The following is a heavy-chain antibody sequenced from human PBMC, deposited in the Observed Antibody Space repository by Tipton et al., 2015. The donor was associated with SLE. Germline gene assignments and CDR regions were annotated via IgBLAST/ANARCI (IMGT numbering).Heavy chain of an antibody. D-gene: IGHD6-6*01. J-gene: IGHJ4*02. CDR3: ARQSMAARPDFDF. Sequence: LRLSCTVSDGSIRSTNYYWGWIRQPPGKGLEWIGSIFYTGSTYCNPSLKSRVSFSIDTSKHQFSLKLNSVTAADTAVYYCARQSMAARPDFDFWGQGTLVTVSS. V-gene: IGHV4-39*07. CDR2: IFYTGST. CDR1: DGSIRSTNYY.